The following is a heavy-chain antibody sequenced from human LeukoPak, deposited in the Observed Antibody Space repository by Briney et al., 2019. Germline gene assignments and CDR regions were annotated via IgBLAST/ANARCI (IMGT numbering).Heavy chain of an antibody. V-gene: IGHV3-66*01. J-gene: IGHJ4*02. Sequence: GGSLRLSCAVSGFTVSSNYMTWVRQAPGKGLEWVSIIYSGGSTYYANSVKGRFTISRDNSKNTLYLQMGSLRAEDMAVYYCARSRDGYPDYWGQGTLVTVSS. D-gene: IGHD5-24*01. CDR1: GFTVSSNY. CDR3: ARSRDGYPDY. CDR2: IYSGGST.